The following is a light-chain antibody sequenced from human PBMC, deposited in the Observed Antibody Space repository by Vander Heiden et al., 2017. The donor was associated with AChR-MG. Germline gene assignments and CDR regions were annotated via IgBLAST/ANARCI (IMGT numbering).Light chain of an antibody. CDR1: SSDVGGYNY. V-gene: IGLV2-14*03. J-gene: IGLJ2*01. Sequence: QSALTQPASVSGSPGQSLPLSCTGTSSDVGGYNYVSWYQQHPGKAPKLMIYDVSNRPSGVSNRFSGSKSGNTASLTISGLQAEDEADYYCSSYTSSSTLDVVFGGGTKLTVL. CDR2: DVS. CDR3: SSYTSSSTLDVV.